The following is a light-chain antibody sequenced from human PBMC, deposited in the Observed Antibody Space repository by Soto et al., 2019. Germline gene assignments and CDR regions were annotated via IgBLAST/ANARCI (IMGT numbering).Light chain of an antibody. CDR1: SSDAGGYNY. CDR2: EVN. CDR3: SSYAGSDIFV. J-gene: IGLJ2*01. Sequence: QSALTQPPSASGSPGQSLTISCTGTSSDAGGYNYVFWYQQHPGKAPKLMIYEVNKRPSGVPDRFSGSKSGNTASLTVSGLQAEDEADYYCSSYAGSDIFVFGGGTKLTVL. V-gene: IGLV2-8*01.